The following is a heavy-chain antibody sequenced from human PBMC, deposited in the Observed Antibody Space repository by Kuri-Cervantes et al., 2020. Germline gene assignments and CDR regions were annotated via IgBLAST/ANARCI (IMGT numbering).Heavy chain of an antibody. CDR1: GGSISSSSYY. D-gene: IGHD3-22*01. CDR2: IYYSGST. CDR3: ARLIPYYYDSSGYYWGSGHFDY. J-gene: IGHJ4*02. V-gene: IGHV4-39*01. Sequence: GSLRLSCTVSGGSISSSSYYWGWIRQPPGKGLEWIGSIYYSGSTYYNPSLKSRVTISVDTSKNQFSLKLSSVTAADTAVYYCARLIPYYYDSSGYYWGSGHFDYWGQGTLVTVSS.